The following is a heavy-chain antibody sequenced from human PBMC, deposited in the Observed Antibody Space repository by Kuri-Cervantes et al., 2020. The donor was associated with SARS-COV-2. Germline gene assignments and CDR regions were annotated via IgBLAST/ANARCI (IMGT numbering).Heavy chain of an antibody. CDR1: GYTFTGYY. CDR2: ISAYNGNT. D-gene: IGHD3-10*01. V-gene: IGHV1-18*04. Sequence: ASVKVSCKASGYTFTGYYMHWVRQAPGQGLEWMGWISAYNGNTNYAQKLQGRVTMTTDTSTSTAYMELRSLRSDDTAVYYCARSGTVLWFGELFPGTTGNWFDPWGQGTLVTVSS. J-gene: IGHJ5*02. CDR3: ARSGTVLWFGELFPGTTGNWFDP.